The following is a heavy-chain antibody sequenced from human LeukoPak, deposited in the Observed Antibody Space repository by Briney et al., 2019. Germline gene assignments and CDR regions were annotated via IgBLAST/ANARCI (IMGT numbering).Heavy chain of an antibody. CDR2: IIPIFGTA. Sequence: ASVKVSCKASGGTFSSYAISWVRQAPGQGLEWMGGIIPIFGTANYALKFQGRVTITADKSTSTAYMELSSLRSEDTAVYYCARNAEIVATLAGAFDIWGQGTMVTVSS. J-gene: IGHJ3*02. D-gene: IGHD5-12*01. CDR1: GGTFSSYA. CDR3: ARNAEIVATLAGAFDI. V-gene: IGHV1-69*06.